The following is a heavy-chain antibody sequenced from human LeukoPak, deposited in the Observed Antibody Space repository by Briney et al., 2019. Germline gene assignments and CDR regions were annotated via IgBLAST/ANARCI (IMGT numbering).Heavy chain of an antibody. V-gene: IGHV4-31*03. D-gene: IGHD3-3*01. Sequence: PSQTLSLTCTVSGGFISSGPYYWIWIRQHPGKGLEWIGYITYSGNTYYYPALNSRVTVSLDTSKTQFSLKLSSVTAADTAVYYCARIAYDALDSYYYGMDVWGQGTTVTVSS. CDR2: ITYSGNT. J-gene: IGHJ6*02. CDR1: GGFISSGPYY. CDR3: ARIAYDALDSYYYGMDV.